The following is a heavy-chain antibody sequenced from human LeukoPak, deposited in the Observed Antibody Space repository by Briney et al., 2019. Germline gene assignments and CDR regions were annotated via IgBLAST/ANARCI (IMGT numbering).Heavy chain of an antibody. CDR3: GRHRSGSGTYFIDH. Sequence: TGGSLRLSCVASGFTFSSYSMIWVRQAPGKGLQWVANMKKDGSETNYGDSVKGRFTISRDNAKNSLYLQMNSLRAEDTAVYYCGRHRSGSGTYFIDHWGQGTLVSVSS. J-gene: IGHJ4*02. V-gene: IGHV3-7*01. CDR2: MKKDGSET. D-gene: IGHD3-10*01. CDR1: GFTFSSYS.